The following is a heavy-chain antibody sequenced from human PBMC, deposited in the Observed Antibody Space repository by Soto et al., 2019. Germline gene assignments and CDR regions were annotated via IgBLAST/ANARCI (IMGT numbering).Heavy chain of an antibody. D-gene: IGHD3-10*01. CDR1: GGSISSSSYY. J-gene: IGHJ4*02. V-gene: IGHV4-39*01. Sequence: SETLSLTCTVSGGSISSSSYYWGWIRQPPGKGLEWIGSIYYSGSTYYNPSLKSRVTISVDTSKNQFSLKLSSVTAADTAVYYCARQGRITVVRGADFYYWGQGTLVTVSS. CDR2: IYYSGST. CDR3: ARQGRITVVRGADFYY.